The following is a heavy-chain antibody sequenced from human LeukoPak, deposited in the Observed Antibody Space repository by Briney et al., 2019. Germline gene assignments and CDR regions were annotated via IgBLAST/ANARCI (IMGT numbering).Heavy chain of an antibody. CDR1: GFTFSFSG. CDR2: ISDDGSRK. J-gene: IGHJ4*02. CDR3: AKDRSTTWSFDY. Sequence: GRSLRLSCAVSGFTFSFSGMYWVRQAPGKGLEWVAFISDDGSRKYYADSVKGRFTISRDNSKNMLFLQMNSLSTEDTAVYYCAKDRSTTWSFDYWGQGTLVTVSS. D-gene: IGHD6-13*01. V-gene: IGHV3-30*18.